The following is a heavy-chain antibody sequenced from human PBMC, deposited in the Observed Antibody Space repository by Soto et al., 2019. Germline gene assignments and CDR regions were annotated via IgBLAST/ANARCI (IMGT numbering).Heavy chain of an antibody. J-gene: IGHJ3*02. Sequence: SVKVSCKASGVTFSSYTISWVRQAPGQGLEWMGRIIANHGITNYAQKLQGRVTITADTSTSTAYMELRSLRSDDTAVYYCARDYKYYYDSSDKSDAFDIWGQGTMVTVPS. CDR2: IIANHGIT. CDR3: ARDYKYYYDSSDKSDAFDI. CDR1: GVTFSSYT. D-gene: IGHD3-22*01. V-gene: IGHV1-69*04.